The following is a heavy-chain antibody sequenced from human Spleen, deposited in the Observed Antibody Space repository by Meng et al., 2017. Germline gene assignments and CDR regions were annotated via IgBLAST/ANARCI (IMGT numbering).Heavy chain of an antibody. CDR2: INHSGST. J-gene: IGHJ6*02. V-gene: IGHV4-34*01. D-gene: IGHD2-15*01. CDR1: GGSFSGYY. Sequence: SQTRSLTCAVYGGSFSGYYWSWIRQPPGKGLEWIGEINHSGSTNYNPSLKSRVTISVDTSKNQFSLKLSSVTAADTAVYYCARSYCSGGSCYSVMDVWGQGTTVTVSS. CDR3: ARSYCSGGSCYSVMDV.